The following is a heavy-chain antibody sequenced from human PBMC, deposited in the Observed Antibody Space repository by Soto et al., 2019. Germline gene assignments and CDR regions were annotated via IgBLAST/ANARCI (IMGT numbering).Heavy chain of an antibody. CDR2: ISYDGSNK. CDR3: ARDPVGYSYGRKENPAY. CDR1: GFTFSSYA. D-gene: IGHD5-18*01. Sequence: GGSLRLSCAASGFTFSSYAMHWVRQAPGKGLEWVAVISYDGSNKYYADSVKGRFTISRDNSKNTLYLQMNSLRAEDTAVYYCARDPVGYSYGRKENPAYWGQGTLVTVSS. J-gene: IGHJ4*02. V-gene: IGHV3-30-3*01.